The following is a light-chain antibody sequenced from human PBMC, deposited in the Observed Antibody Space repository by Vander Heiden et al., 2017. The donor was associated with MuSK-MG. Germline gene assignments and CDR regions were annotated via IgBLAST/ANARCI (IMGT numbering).Light chain of an antibody. CDR3: QAWDSSTVV. CDR2: QDS. CDR1: NLGDKY. V-gene: IGLV3-1*01. Sequence: QPPSVSVPPGQTASITSSGANLGDKYACWYQQKPRQSPVLVIYQDSKRPSGIPERLSGSNSGNTATLTISGSQAMDEADYYCQAWDSSTVVFGGGTKLTVL. J-gene: IGLJ2*01.